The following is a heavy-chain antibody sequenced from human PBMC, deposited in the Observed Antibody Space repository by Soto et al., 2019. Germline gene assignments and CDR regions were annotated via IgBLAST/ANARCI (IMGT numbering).Heavy chain of an antibody. J-gene: IGHJ4*02. CDR1: GLPHSNFA. CDR3: AKDAVYNDGLWLMDH. D-gene: IGHD3-16*01. V-gene: IGHV3-23*03. Sequence: GGSLRLSCTASGLPHSNFAMMWVRQAPGKGLECVSGIYGGGRGIEYADSVKGRFTISRDNSKNTVYLQMTDLRADDTAVYYCAKDAVYNDGLWLMDHWGQGTQVTVSS. CDR2: IYGGGRGI.